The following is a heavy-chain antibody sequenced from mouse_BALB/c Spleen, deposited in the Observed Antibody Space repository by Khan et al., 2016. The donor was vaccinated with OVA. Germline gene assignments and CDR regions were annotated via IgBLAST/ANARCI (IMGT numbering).Heavy chain of an antibody. CDR3: ARSKYANCALFDY. J-gene: IGHJ2*01. CDR2: ISTDSGNT. D-gene: IGHD2-10*02. Sequence: QVQLQQSGPELVRPGVSVKISCKGSGYTFTDYAMHWVKQSHAKSLEWIGVISTDSGNTNYNQQFKGKAKMTVDKSSSTAHMELARCESEDSAIYYCARSKYANCALFDYWGQGTTLTVSS. V-gene: IGHV1S137*01. CDR1: GYTFTDYA.